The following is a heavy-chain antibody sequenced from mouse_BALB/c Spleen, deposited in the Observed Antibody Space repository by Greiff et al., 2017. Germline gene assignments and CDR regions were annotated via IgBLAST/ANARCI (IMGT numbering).Heavy chain of an antibody. V-gene: IGHV5-12-1*01. D-gene: IGHD2-1*01. Sequence: EVQGVESGGGLVKPGGSLKLSCAASGFAFSSYDMSWVRQTPEKRLEWVAYISSGGGSTYYPDTVKGRFTISRDNAKNTLYLQMSSLKSEDTAMYYCARTGGNYGVDYWGQGTSVTVSS. CDR2: ISSGGGST. CDR3: ARTGGNYGVDY. CDR1: GFAFSSYD. J-gene: IGHJ4*01.